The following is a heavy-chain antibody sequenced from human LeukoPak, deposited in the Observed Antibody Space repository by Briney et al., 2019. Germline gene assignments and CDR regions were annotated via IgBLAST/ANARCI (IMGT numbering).Heavy chain of an antibody. CDR3: ARGFDYGSGSP. D-gene: IGHD3-10*01. V-gene: IGHV1-69*04. Sequence: VASVKVSCKASGGTFSSYAISWVRQAPGQGLEWMGRIIPILGIANYAQKFQGRVTITADKSTSTAYMELSSLRSEDTAVYYCARGFDYGSGSPWGQGTLVTVSS. CDR1: GGTFSSYA. CDR2: IIPILGIA. J-gene: IGHJ4*02.